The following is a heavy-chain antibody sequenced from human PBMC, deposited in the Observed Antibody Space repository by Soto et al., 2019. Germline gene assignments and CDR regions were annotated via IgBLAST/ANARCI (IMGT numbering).Heavy chain of an antibody. CDR1: GGTFSSYT. J-gene: IGHJ6*03. Sequence: QVQLVQSGAEVKKPGSSVKVSCKASGGTFSSYTISWVRQAPGQGLEWMGRSIPILGIANYAQKCQGRVTITADKSTSTAYMEMSSLRSEDKAVYYCERDRTLTYCSGGSYYYMDVWGKGTTVTVSS. V-gene: IGHV1-69*08. CDR3: ERDRTLTYCSGGSYYYMDV. CDR2: SIPILGIA. D-gene: IGHD2-15*01.